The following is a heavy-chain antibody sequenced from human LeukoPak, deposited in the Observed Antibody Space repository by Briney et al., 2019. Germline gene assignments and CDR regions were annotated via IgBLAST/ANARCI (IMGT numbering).Heavy chain of an antibody. CDR2: ISASGTTI. V-gene: IGHV3-48*02. D-gene: IGHD3-22*01. J-gene: IGHJ4*02. CDR1: GFSFSSYE. Sequence: GGSLRLSCAASGFSFSSYEMNWVRQAPGKGLEWVSYISASGTTIYYADSVKGRFTISRDNAKNSLYLQMTSLRDDDTAVYYCARDLVGGWDDSSGYYYGYFDYWGQGTLVTVSS. CDR3: ARDLVGGWDDSSGYYYGYFDY.